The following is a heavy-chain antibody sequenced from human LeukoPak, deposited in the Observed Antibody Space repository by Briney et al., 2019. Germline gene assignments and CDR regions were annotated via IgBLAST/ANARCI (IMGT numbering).Heavy chain of an antibody. V-gene: IGHV1-2*02. Sequence: ASVKVSCKASGYTFTGYYMHWVRQAPGQGLEWMGWINPNSGGTNYAQKFQSRVTMTRDTSISTAYMELSRLRSDDTAVYYCARDRGWQGGYYYYGMDVWGQGTTVTVSS. CDR2: INPNSGGT. CDR3: ARDRGWQGGYYYYGMDV. J-gene: IGHJ6*02. CDR1: GYTFTGYY. D-gene: IGHD3-10*01.